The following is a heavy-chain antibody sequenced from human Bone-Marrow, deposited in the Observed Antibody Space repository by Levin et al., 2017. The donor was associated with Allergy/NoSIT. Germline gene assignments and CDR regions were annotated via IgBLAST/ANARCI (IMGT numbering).Heavy chain of an antibody. CDR2: IGTGGDT. J-gene: IGHJ2*01. CDR3: TREAHSGDWNDWFFDL. V-gene: IGHV3-13*01. CDR1: LFSFIIYY. Sequence: SLILSFSSSLFSFIIYYLHWVRQATGEGLEWVSAIGTGGDTYYAGSVKGRFTISRDNAKNSLYLQMDSLRAGDTAVYYCTREAHSGDWNDWFFDLWGRGTLVTVSS. D-gene: IGHD1-1*01.